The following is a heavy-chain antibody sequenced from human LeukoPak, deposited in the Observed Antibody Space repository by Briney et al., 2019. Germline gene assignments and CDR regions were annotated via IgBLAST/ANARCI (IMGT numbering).Heavy chain of an antibody. D-gene: IGHD6-19*01. CDR3: ARETRTGYSSGWYWFDP. J-gene: IGHJ5*02. CDR1: GFTFSRYG. Sequence: GGSLRLSCAASGFTFSRYGMHWVRQAPGKGLEWVAVISYDGSNKYYADSVKGRFTISRDNSKNTLYLQMNSLRAEDTAVYYCARETRTGYSSGWYWFDPWGQGTLVTVSS. V-gene: IGHV3-30*03. CDR2: ISYDGSNK.